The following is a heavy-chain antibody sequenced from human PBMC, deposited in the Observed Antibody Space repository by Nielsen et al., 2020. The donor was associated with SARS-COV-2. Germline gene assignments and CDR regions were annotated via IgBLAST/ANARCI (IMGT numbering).Heavy chain of an antibody. CDR2: ISTDGNRE. V-gene: IGHV3-30*04. CDR1: GFVFRAYA. CDR3: ARRWFGSGGDREAFDI. J-gene: IGHJ3*02. Sequence: SLKISCEVSGFVFRAYAMHWLRQGPGKGLEWVAVISTDGNREYYADSVKGRFTISRDKAKRSLYLQMDSLRAEDTAVYYCARRWFGSGGDREAFDIWGRGTMVTVSS. D-gene: IGHD3-10*01.